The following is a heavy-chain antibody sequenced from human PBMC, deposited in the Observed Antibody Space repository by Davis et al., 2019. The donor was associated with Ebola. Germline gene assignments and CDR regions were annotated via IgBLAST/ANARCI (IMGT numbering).Heavy chain of an antibody. CDR1: GGSISSYY. D-gene: IGHD5-18*01. J-gene: IGHJ4*02. Sequence: MPSETLSLTCTVSGGSISSYYWSWIRQPPGKGLEWIGYIYYSGSTNYNPSLKSRVTISVDTSKNQFSLKLSSVTAADTAVYYCARLYVDTAMVHDYWGQGTLVTVSS. V-gene: IGHV4-59*08. CDR2: IYYSGST. CDR3: ARLYVDTAMVHDY.